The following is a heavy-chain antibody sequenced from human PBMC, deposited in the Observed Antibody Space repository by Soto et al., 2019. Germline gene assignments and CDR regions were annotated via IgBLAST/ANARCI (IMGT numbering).Heavy chain of an antibody. J-gene: IGHJ4*02. CDR1: GFTFSSYA. CDR2: ISSNGGST. CDR3: AREGSEDSSGWNY. Sequence: GGSLRLSCAASGFTFSSYAMHWVRQAPGKGLEYVSAISSNGGSTYYANSVKGRFTISRDNSKNTLYLQMGSLRAEDMAVYYCAREGSEDSSGWNYWGQGTLVTVSS. D-gene: IGHD6-19*01. V-gene: IGHV3-64*01.